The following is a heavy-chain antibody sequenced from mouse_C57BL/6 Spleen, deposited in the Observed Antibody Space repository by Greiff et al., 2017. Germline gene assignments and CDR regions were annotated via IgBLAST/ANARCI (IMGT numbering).Heavy chain of an antibody. CDR2: IWSGGST. D-gene: IGHD4-1*02. J-gene: IGHJ1*03. CDR1: GFSLTSYG. V-gene: IGHV2-2*01. Sequence: QVQLKQSGPGLVQPSQSLSITCTVSGFSLTSYGVHWVRQSPGKGLEWLGVIWSGGSTDYNAAFISRLSISKDNSKSQVFFKMNSLQADDTAIYYWASSTGTRWYFDVWGTGTTVTVSS. CDR3: ASSTGTRWYFDV.